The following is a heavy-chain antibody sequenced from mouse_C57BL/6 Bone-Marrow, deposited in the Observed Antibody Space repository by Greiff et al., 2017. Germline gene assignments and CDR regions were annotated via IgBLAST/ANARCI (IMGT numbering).Heavy chain of an antibody. CDR1: GYTFTGYW. CDR3: ARRTGTRAMDY. D-gene: IGHD4-1*01. J-gene: IGHJ4*01. Sequence: QVQLQQPGTDLVKPGASVKLSCTASGYTFTGYWMHWVQQSPGQGLEWIGNINPSNGGTNYNEKFKSKATLTVDKSSSTAYMQLSSLTSEDSAVYYCARRTGTRAMDYWGQGTSVTVSS. V-gene: IGHV1-53*01. CDR2: INPSNGGT.